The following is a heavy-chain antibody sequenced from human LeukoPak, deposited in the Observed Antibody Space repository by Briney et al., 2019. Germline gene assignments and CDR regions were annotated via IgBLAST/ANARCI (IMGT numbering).Heavy chain of an antibody. CDR3: AKQVFGSSGSFYHFDY. J-gene: IGHJ4*02. CDR1: GFSFSSYA. Sequence: PGGSLRLSCAASGFSFSSYAMSWVRQAPGKGLEWVSSISDSGGRTYFADSVNGRFTISRDNSKNTLYLQLGSLRAEDTAVYYCAKQVFGSSGSFYHFDYWGQGALVTVSS. D-gene: IGHD3-22*01. V-gene: IGHV3-23*01. CDR2: ISDSGGRT.